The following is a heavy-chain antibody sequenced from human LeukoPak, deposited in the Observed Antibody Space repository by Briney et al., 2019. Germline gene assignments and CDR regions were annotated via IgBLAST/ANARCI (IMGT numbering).Heavy chain of an antibody. CDR1: RFTFSDYY. CDR2: ICSSVSTI. D-gene: IGHD2-2*01. CDR3: ARESYCSTTSCYPYYFDY. V-gene: IGHV3-11*01. Sequence: PGGSLRLSCAASRFTFSDYYMSWIRQAPGKGLEWGSYICSSVSTIYYTHSVKGRFTISRANAKNSLYLHMNSLRAEASAVYYCARESYCSTTSCYPYYFDYWGQGTLVTVSS. J-gene: IGHJ4*02.